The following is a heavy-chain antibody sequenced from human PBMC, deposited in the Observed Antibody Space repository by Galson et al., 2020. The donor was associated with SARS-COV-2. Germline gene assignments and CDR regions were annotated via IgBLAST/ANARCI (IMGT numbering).Heavy chain of an antibody. CDR1: GGSISRSSYY. Sequence: SQTLSLTCTVSGGSISRSSYYWGSIRQHPGKGLEWIGSIYNSGSTYYNPSLKSRVTISVDTSKNQFSLKLSSVTAADTAVYYCSRGPKVAAPSRYYYGMDVWGQGTTVTVSS. CDR2: IYNSGST. V-gene: IGHV4-39*07. CDR3: SRGPKVAAPSRYYYGMDV. J-gene: IGHJ6*02. D-gene: IGHD2-15*01.